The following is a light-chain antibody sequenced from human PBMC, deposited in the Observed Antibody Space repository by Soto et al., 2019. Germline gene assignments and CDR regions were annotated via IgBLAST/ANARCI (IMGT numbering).Light chain of an antibody. Sequence: ELLLTQSPATLSLSPRERAAPSCRASHSVSSYLAWDQQKPGQAPRLLIYDASSRATGIPARFSGSGSGVDFSLTISSLEPEDFAVYYCQQRGDWPLITFGQGTRLGI. CDR2: DAS. J-gene: IGKJ5*01. CDR1: HSVSSY. CDR3: QQRGDWPLIT. V-gene: IGKV3-11*01.